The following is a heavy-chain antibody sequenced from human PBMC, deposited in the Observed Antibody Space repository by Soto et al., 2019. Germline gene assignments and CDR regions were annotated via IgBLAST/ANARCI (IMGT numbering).Heavy chain of an antibody. CDR3: AKADGQQWLIPHLDN. CDR1: GFNFKKFA. Sequence: EVKLVESGGGLVKPGGSLRLSCAASGFNFKKFAMAWVRQAAGEGLEWVSGISCCGGSASYADSVKGRFSIARDDSKNTVSLQLNSLRVEDTAQYYCAKADGQQWLIPHLDNWGQGTLVTVS. J-gene: IGHJ4*02. D-gene: IGHD6-19*01. CDR2: ISCCGGSA. V-gene: IGHV3-23*04.